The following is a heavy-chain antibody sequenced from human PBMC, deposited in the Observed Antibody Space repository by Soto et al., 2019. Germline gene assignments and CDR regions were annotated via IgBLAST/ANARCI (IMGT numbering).Heavy chain of an antibody. J-gene: IGHJ6*02. V-gene: IGHV4-59*08. Sequence: QVQLQESGPGLVKPSETLSLTCTISGGPMNNYYCSWFRQPRGQGLEWIGYMGYNGFSRYNPSLRSRVAISLDTPKNQSSLNLSSVTAADTALYYCARQGFGELHGLVDVWGQGITVTVSS. CDR1: GGPMNNYY. D-gene: IGHD3-10*01. CDR2: MGYNGFS. CDR3: ARQGFGELHGLVDV.